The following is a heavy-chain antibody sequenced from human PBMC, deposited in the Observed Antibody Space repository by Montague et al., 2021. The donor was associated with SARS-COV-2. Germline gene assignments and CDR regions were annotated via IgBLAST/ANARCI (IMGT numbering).Heavy chain of an antibody. Sequence: SETLSLTCTVAGGSISSGSYYWGWIRQLPGKGLEWIGNIHSSGSTYYKSRVTISVDTSKNQFSLKVTSVTAADTAVYYCARRLGGSGWLDYWGQGTLVTVSS. CDR1: GGSISSGSYY. J-gene: IGHJ4*02. CDR3: ARRLGGSGWLDY. CDR2: IHSSGST. V-gene: IGHV4-39*01. D-gene: IGHD6-25*01.